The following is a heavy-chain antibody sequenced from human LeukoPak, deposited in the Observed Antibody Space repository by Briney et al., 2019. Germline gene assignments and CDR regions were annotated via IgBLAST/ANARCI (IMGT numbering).Heavy chain of an antibody. D-gene: IGHD3-22*01. J-gene: IGHJ4*02. CDR2: LSGSGGGT. CDR1: GITLSNYG. Sequence: GGSLRLSCAASGITLSNYGMSWVRQAPGRGLEWVAGLSGSGGGTTYADSVKGRFTISRDNPKNTLYLQMNSLRVEDTAIYFCAKRGVVIRVILVGFHKEAHYFDSWGRGAQVTVSS. CDR3: AKRGVVIRVILVGFHKEAHYFDS. V-gene: IGHV3-23*01.